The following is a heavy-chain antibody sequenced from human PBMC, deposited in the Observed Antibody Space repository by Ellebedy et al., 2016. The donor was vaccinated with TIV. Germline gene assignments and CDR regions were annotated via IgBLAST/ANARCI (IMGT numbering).Heavy chain of an antibody. CDR2: IYYSGST. Sequence: MPSETLSLTCTVSGGSISSSSYYWGWIRQPPGKGLEWIGSIYYSGSTYYNPSLKSRVTISVDTSKNQFSLKLSSVTAADTAVYYCARQDSGSYYFDYWGQGTLVTVSS. J-gene: IGHJ4*02. CDR3: ARQDSGSYYFDY. D-gene: IGHD1-26*01. V-gene: IGHV4-39*01. CDR1: GGSISSSSYY.